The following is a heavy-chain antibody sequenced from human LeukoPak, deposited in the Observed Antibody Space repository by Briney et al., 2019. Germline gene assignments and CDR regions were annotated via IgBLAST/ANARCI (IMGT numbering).Heavy chain of an antibody. CDR2: INHSGST. CDR1: GGSFRSSSYY. CDR3: AIESSSSDYYYGMDV. Sequence: SETLSLTCTVSGGSFRSSSYYWSWIRQPPGKGLEWIVEINHSGSTNYNPSLKSRVTISVDTSKNQFSLKLSSVTAADTAVYYCAIESSSSDYYYGMDVWGQGTTVTVSS. J-gene: IGHJ6*02. V-gene: IGHV4-39*07. D-gene: IGHD6-6*01.